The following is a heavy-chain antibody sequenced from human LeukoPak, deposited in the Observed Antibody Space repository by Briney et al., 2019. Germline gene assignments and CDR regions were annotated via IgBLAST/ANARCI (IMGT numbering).Heavy chain of an antibody. D-gene: IGHD1-26*01. J-gene: IGHJ6*02. CDR1: GGSISSGDYY. CDR2: IYYSGST. CDR3: AREARREVGATAYYYYYGMDV. V-gene: IGHV4-30-4*01. Sequence: SQTLSLTCTVSGGSISSGDYYWSWIRQPPGTGLEWIGYIYYSGSTYYNPSLKSRVTISVDTSKNQFSLKLSSVTAADTAVYYCAREARREVGATAYYYYYGMDVWGQGTTVTVSS.